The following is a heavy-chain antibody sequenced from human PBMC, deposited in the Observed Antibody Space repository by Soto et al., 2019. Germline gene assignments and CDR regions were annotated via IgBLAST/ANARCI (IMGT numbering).Heavy chain of an antibody. J-gene: IGHJ4*02. CDR1: GDSIRSGSYH. Sequence: QLQLQESGPGLVKPSETLSLTCTVSGDSIRSGSYHWAWIRQPPGKGLEYIASIYYTGTAYYNPSLKSRVNISADTSRNQVSVKVGSVTAADTAAYFCVRHVGDRLWYFDFWGQGTPVTVSS. CDR3: VRHVGDRLWYFDF. V-gene: IGHV4-39*01. D-gene: IGHD2-21*01. CDR2: IYYTGTA.